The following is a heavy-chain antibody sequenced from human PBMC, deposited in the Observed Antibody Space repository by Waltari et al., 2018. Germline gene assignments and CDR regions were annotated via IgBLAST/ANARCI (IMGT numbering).Heavy chain of an antibody. D-gene: IGHD3-3*01. CDR1: GGSISSSSYY. Sequence: QLQLQESGPGLVKPSETLSLTCTVSGGSISSSSYYWGWIRQPPGKGLEWIGSIYYSGSTYYNPSLKSRVTISVDTSKNQFSLKLSSVTAADTAVYYCARSYYDFWSGYQYYFDYWGQGTLVTVSS. CDR2: IYYSGST. V-gene: IGHV4-39*07. CDR3: ARSYYDFWSGYQYYFDY. J-gene: IGHJ4*02.